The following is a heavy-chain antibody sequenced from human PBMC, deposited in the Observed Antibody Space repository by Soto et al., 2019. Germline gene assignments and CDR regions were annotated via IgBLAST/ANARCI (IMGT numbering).Heavy chain of an antibody. Sequence: SETLSLTCAVSGGSISSGGYSWSWIRQPPGKGLEWIGYMYHSGSTYYNPSLKSRVTISIDRSKNQFSLKLSSVTAADTAVYYCARAEYDYGDYGWFDPWGQRTLVTVSS. CDR2: MYHSGST. D-gene: IGHD4-17*01. V-gene: IGHV4-30-2*01. CDR1: GGSISSGGYS. CDR3: ARAEYDYGDYGWFDP. J-gene: IGHJ5*02.